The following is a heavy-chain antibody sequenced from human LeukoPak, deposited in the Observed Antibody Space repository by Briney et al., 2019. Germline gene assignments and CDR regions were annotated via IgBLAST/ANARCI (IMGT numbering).Heavy chain of an antibody. CDR1: GGSISSGSYY. D-gene: IGHD3-22*01. CDR3: ASRIIYDSSGYYGDY. Sequence: PSQTLSLTCTVSGGSISSGSYYWSWIRQPAGKGLEWIGRIYTSGSTNYNPSLKRRVTISVDTSKNQFSLKLSSVTAADTAVYYCASRIIYDSSGYYGDYWGQGTLVTVSS. CDR2: IYTSGST. V-gene: IGHV4-61*02. J-gene: IGHJ4*02.